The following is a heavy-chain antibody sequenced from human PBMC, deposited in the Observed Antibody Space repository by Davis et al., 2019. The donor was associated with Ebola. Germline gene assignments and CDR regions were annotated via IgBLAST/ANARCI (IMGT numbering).Heavy chain of an antibody. CDR2: IRSKANSYAT. CDR3: ARDVPWELLPYYYYGMDV. Sequence: PGGSLRLSCAASGFTFSGSAMHWVRQASGKGLEWVGRIRSKANSYATAYAASVKGRFTISRDNAKNSLYLQMNSLRAEDTAVYYCARDVPWELLPYYYYGMDVWGQGTTVTVSS. V-gene: IGHV3-73*01. CDR1: GFTFSGSA. D-gene: IGHD1-26*01. J-gene: IGHJ6*02.